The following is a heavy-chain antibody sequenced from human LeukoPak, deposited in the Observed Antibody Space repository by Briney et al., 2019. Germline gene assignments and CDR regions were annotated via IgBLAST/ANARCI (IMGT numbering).Heavy chain of an antibody. CDR2: ISGSGGST. V-gene: IGHV3-23*01. CDR3: ARRGVTVYGMDV. D-gene: IGHD3-16*02. CDR1: GFTFSSYA. Sequence: GGSLRLSCAASGFTFSSYAMSWVRQAPGKGLEWVSAISGSGGSTYYADSVKGRFTISRDNAKNSLYLQMNSLRAEDTAVYYCARRGVTVYGMDVWGQGTTVTVSS. J-gene: IGHJ6*02.